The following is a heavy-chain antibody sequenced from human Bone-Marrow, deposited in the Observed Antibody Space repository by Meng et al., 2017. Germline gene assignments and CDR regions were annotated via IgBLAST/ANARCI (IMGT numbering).Heavy chain of an antibody. V-gene: IGHV3-48*03. Sequence: GESLKISCVASGFTFSSYEMNWVRQAPGKGLEWLSYISSSGSTKNYADSVKGRFTISRDNAKNSLFLQINSLRVEDTAVYYCAREATTLHDYWEQEIL. CDR1: GFTFSSYE. CDR2: ISSSGSTK. CDR3: AREATTLHDY. D-gene: IGHD5-12*01. J-gene: IGHJ4*02.